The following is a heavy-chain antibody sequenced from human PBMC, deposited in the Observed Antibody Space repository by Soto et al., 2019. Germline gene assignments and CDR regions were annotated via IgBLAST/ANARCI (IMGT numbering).Heavy chain of an antibody. D-gene: IGHD2-8*02. CDR3: AKVLVAYLYYYGMDV. J-gene: IGHJ6*02. Sequence: GGSLRLSCAASGFTFSSYGMHWVRQAPGKGLEWVAVISYDGSNKYYADSVKGRFTISRDNSKNTLYLQMNSLRAEDTAVYYCAKVLVAYLYYYGMDVWGQGTTVTVSS. V-gene: IGHV3-30*18. CDR2: ISYDGSNK. CDR1: GFTFSSYG.